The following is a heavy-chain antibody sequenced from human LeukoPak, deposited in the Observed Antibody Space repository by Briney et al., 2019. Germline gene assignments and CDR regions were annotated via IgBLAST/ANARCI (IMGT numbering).Heavy chain of an antibody. CDR3: ARGAGDHRYFDY. D-gene: IGHD7-27*01. CDR1: GFTLSSNY. J-gene: IGHJ4*02. Sequence: GGSLRLSCAASGFTLSSNYMSWVRQAPGKGLEWVSVIYSGGSTYYADSVKGRFTISRDNSKNTLYLQMNGLRAEDTAVYYCARGAGDHRYFDYWGQGTLVTVSS. CDR2: IYSGGST. V-gene: IGHV3-53*01.